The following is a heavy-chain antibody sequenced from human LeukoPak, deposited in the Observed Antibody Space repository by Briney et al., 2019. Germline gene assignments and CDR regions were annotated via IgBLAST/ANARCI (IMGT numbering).Heavy chain of an antibody. Sequence: AAVKVSCKASVYTFSSYDINWVRQATGQGREWMGWMNPHSGDTGFAQKFKGRVTMTRDTSINTAYMDLGSLSSEDTAVYYCSRGGGYYDRSAKYFIRPPEYWGQGTLVTVSS. V-gene: IGHV1-8*01. CDR3: SRGGGYYDRSAKYFIRPPEY. J-gene: IGHJ4*02. CDR2: MNPHSGDT. CDR1: VYTFSSYD. D-gene: IGHD3-22*01.